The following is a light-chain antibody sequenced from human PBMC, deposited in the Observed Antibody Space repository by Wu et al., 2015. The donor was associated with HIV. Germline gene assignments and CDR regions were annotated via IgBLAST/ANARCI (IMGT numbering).Light chain of an antibody. CDR1: QSITNW. Sequence: DIQMTQSPSSLSAFVGDRVTITCRASQSITNWLAWYQQKPGKAPNLLIYKASSLESGVPSRFIGSGSGTEFTLTISSLQPDDFATYYCQQYNSYWAWTFGQGTKGGNQT. CDR3: QQYNSYWAWT. J-gene: IGKJ1*01. V-gene: IGKV1-5*03. CDR2: KAS.